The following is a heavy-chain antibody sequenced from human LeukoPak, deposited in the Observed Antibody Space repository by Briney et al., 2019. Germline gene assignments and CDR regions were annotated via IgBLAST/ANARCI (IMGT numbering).Heavy chain of an antibody. D-gene: IGHD2-21*01. CDR1: GFTLSSFW. CDR3: ASPGETPFDH. V-gene: IGHV3-66*01. J-gene: IGHJ4*02. Sequence: GGSLRLSCAASGFTLSSFWMSWVRQAPGKGLEWVSIIFGGGSTNYADSVKGRFTISRDNSKNTVDLQMNSLRAEDTAVYYCASPGETPFDHWGQGTLVTVSS. CDR2: IFGGGST.